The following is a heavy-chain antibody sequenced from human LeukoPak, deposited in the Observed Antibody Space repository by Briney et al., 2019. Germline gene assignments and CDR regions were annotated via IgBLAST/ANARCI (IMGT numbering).Heavy chain of an antibody. J-gene: IGHJ4*02. V-gene: IGHV3-7*01. Sequence: GGSLRLSCAASGFTFSNYWMTWVRQAPGKGLELVANIKHDGSEKYYVDSMKGRFTISRDNAKNSLYLQMNSLRADDTAVYYCARAREWEQSPILDYWGQGTLVTVSS. CDR2: IKHDGSEK. D-gene: IGHD1-26*01. CDR1: GFTFSNYW. CDR3: ARAREWEQSPILDY.